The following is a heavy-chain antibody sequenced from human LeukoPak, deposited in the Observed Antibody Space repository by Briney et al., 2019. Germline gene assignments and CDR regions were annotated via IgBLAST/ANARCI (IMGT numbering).Heavy chain of an antibody. Sequence: GGSLGLSCAASGFTFSSYAMNWVRQAPGRGLEWLSSISTGTSHTYYVDSVKGRFTISRDNAKNSQYLQMNSLRAEDTAVYYCAREGTVTTGYGMDVWGQGTTVTVSS. D-gene: IGHD4-17*01. J-gene: IGHJ6*02. CDR2: ISTGTSHT. CDR1: GFTFSSYA. CDR3: AREGTVTTGYGMDV. V-gene: IGHV3-21*01.